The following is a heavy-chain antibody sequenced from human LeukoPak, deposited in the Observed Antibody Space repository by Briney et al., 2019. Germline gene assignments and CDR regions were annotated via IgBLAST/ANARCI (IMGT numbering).Heavy chain of an antibody. V-gene: IGHV4-4*02. CDR3: ARNGGHSDFDH. J-gene: IGHJ4*02. CDR1: SGSIGSRGC. CDR2: IYYSGST. D-gene: IGHD4-23*01. Sequence: PSETLSLTCAVSSGSIGSRGCWTWVRQSPGKGLEWIGEIYYSGSTNYNPSLKNRVTISLDKSKNQFSLKLASVTAADTAMCYCARNGGHSDFDHWGPGTLATVSS.